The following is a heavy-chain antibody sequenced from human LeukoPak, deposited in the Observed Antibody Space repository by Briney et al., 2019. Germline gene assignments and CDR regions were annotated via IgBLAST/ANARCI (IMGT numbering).Heavy chain of an antibody. Sequence: PGGSLRLSCPASGFTFSSYALNWVRQAPGKGLEWVSGISGSGGGTYYADSVKGRFTISRDNSKNTLYLQMNSLRAEDTAVYYCPHTTGSSDYWGQGTLVTVSS. V-gene: IGHV3-23*01. CDR1: GFTFSSYA. CDR3: PHTTGSSDY. J-gene: IGHJ4*02. D-gene: IGHD4-17*01. CDR2: ISGSGGGT.